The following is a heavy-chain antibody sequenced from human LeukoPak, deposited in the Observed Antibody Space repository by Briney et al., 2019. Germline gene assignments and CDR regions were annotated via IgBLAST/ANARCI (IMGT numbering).Heavy chain of an antibody. CDR1: GFTFSSYW. CDR3: ARDAYPVTYYDFWSGYFPPYYYYGMDV. D-gene: IGHD3-3*01. J-gene: IGHJ6*02. V-gene: IGHV3-74*01. Sequence: GGSLRLPCAASGFTFSSYWMHWVRQAPGKGLVWVSRINSDGSSTSYADSVKGRFTTSRDNAKNTLYLQMNSLRAEDTAVYYCARDAYPVTYYDFWSGYFPPYYYYGMDVWGQGTTVTVSS. CDR2: INSDGSST.